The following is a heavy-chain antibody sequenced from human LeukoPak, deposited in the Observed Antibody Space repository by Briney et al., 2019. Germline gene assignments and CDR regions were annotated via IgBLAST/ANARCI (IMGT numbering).Heavy chain of an antibody. CDR2: IYYSGST. Sequence: SETLSLTCTVSGGSISSYYWSWIRQPPGKGLEWIGYIYYSGSTNYNPSLKSRVTISVDTSKNQFSLKLSSVTAADTAVYYCARDSSSSGYNWFDPWGQGTLVTVSS. CDR1: GGSISSYY. J-gene: IGHJ5*02. V-gene: IGHV4-59*01. D-gene: IGHD6-6*01. CDR3: ARDSSSSGYNWFDP.